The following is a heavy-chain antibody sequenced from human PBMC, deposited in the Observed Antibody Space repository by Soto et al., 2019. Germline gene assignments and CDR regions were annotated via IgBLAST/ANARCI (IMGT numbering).Heavy chain of an antibody. J-gene: IGHJ4*02. V-gene: IGHV3-33*01. CDR1: GFSFRSHG. CDR3: ARDSSGVTTYLNS. D-gene: IGHD4-17*01. Sequence: QVQLVESGGGVVQPGRSLRLSCAASGFSFRSHGMHWVRQAPGKGLEWVAVIWCDGSKKYYADSVKGRFTISRDNSKNTRYLEMNTLRAEDTAVYYCARDSSGVTTYLNSWGQGSLVTVSS. CDR2: IWCDGSKK.